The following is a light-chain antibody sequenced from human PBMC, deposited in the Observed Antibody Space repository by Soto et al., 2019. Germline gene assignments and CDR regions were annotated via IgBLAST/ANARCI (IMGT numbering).Light chain of an antibody. CDR2: GAS. CDR3: HQYSSSRRT. J-gene: IGKJ1*01. V-gene: IGKV3-15*01. CDR1: QSVSSN. Sequence: EIVMTQSPATLSVSPGERATLSCRASQSVSSNLAWYQQKPGQAPRLLIYGASTRATGITARFSGSGSGTDFTLTISRLEPEDFAVYYCHQYSSSRRTFGQGTKVDIK.